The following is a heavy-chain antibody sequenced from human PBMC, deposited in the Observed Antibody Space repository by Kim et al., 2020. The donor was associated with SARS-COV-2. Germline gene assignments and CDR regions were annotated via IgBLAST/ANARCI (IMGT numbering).Heavy chain of an antibody. CDR2: IDNNGTST. J-gene: IGHJ4*02. D-gene: IGHD1-7*01. V-gene: IGHV3-23*05. CDR3: ARDVTGTLRYLDY. Sequence: GGSLRLSCSASGFTSNNYFMTWVRQAPGMGLEWVSAIDNNGTSTYYADSVKGRFTMSRDNSKNTLYLQMNSLRAEDTAVYYCARDVTGTLRYLDYCGQGT. CDR1: GFTSNNYF.